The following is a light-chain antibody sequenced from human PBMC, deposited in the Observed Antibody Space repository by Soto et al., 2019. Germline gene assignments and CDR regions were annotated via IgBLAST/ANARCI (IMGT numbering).Light chain of an antibody. CDR1: QSVSSSY. Sequence: EIVLTQSPGTLSLSPGERATLSCRASQSVSSSYLAWYQKKPGQAPRLLIYDASSSATVIPDRFSGSGSGTDFTLTIRRLEPEDFGVYYCKKYGSSPTFGGGTKVEIK. CDR2: DAS. J-gene: IGKJ4*01. V-gene: IGKV3-20*01. CDR3: KKYGSSPT.